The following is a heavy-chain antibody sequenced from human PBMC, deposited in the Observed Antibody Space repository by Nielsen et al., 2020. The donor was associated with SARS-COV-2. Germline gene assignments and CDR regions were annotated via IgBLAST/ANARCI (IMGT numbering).Heavy chain of an antibody. CDR2: IYHSGST. D-gene: IGHD2-8*01. CDR3: ARVAYCTNGVCYNDQLFDY. CDR1: GDSISSGDYY. Sequence: SETLSLTCTVSGDSISSGDYYWSWIRQPPGKGLEWITYIYHSGSTYYNPSLKSRVSISVDTSKNQFSLKLSSVTAADTAVYYCARVAYCTNGVCYNDQLFDYWGQGTLVTVSS. J-gene: IGHJ4*02. V-gene: IGHV4-30-4*01.